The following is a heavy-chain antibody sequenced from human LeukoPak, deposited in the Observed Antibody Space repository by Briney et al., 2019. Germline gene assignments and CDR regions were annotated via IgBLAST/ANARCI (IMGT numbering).Heavy chain of an antibody. CDR2: INHSGST. V-gene: IGHV4-34*01. Sequence: SETLSLTCAVYGGSFSGYYWSWIRQPPGKGLEWIGEINHSGSTNYNPSLKSRVTISVDTSKNQFSLKLSSVTAADTAVYYCARLVPLGMISYGWRRGAGMDVWGQGTTVTVPS. CDR3: ARLVPLGMISYGWRRGAGMDV. CDR1: GGSFSGYY. J-gene: IGHJ6*02. D-gene: IGHD5-18*01.